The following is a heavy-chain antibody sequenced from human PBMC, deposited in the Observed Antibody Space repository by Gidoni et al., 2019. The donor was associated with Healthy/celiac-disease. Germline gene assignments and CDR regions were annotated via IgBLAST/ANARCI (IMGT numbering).Heavy chain of an antibody. J-gene: IGHJ3*02. CDR3: ARPRGRGVQLERRAWAFDS. V-gene: IGHV5-51*01. CDR2: SYPGDSDT. CDR1: GYRFTSSW. D-gene: IGHD1-1*01. Sequence: EVQLVLSGAEVNKPGESLQISCQGSGYRFTSSWIGRARQMPGKGLEWMGISYPGDSDTRYSPYFQGKVTISADKSISTAYLQWSSLKASDTAMDYCARPRGRGVQLERRAWAFDSWGQGTRVTVSS.